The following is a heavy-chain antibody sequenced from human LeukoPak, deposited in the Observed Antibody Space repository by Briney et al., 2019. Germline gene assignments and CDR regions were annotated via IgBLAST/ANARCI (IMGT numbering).Heavy chain of an antibody. V-gene: IGHV4-30-4*01. D-gene: IGHD4-17*01. J-gene: IGHJ4*02. CDR2: IYYSGRT. Sequence: SQTLSLTCAVSGGSISSGAYYWSWIRPPPGKGLEWVGYIYYSGRTYHNPSLKSRLIISVDTSKNQFSLKLSSVTAADKAVYYCARVADEFGDYGFDSWGQGTLVTVSS. CDR3: ARVADEFGDYGFDS. CDR1: GGSISSGAYY.